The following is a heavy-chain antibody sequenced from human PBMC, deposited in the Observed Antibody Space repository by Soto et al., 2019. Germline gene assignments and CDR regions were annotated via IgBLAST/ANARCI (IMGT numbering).Heavy chain of an antibody. V-gene: IGHV3-23*01. CDR2: ISGSGGST. D-gene: IGHD6-13*01. CDR1: GFTFSSYA. Sequence: EVQLLESGGGLVQPGGSLRLSCAASGFTFSSYAMSWVRQAPGKGLEWVSAISGSGGSTYYADSVKGRFTISRDNCKNTLYLQMNRLGADETAVYYGAKEQQLVSFDYWGQGTMVTVSS. CDR3: AKEQQLVSFDY. J-gene: IGHJ4*02.